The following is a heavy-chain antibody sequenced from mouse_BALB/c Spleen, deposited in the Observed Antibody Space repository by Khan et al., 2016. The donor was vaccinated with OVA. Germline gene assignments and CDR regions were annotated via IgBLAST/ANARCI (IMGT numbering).Heavy chain of an antibody. CDR3: ARSNYYGSGRYAMDY. CDR1: GYTFTSYW. D-gene: IGHD1-1*01. CDR2: IAPGSGST. J-gene: IGHJ4*01. V-gene: IGHV1S41*01. Sequence: DLVMPGAAVTLSCKASGYTFTSYWINWIKQRPGQGLEWIGRIAPGSGSTSYNAMFKGKATLTVDASSSSAYIQLSSLSSEDSAVLFCARSNYYGSGRYAMDYWGQGTSVTVSS.